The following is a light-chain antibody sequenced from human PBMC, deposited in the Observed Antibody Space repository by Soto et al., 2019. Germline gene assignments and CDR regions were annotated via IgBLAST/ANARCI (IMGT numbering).Light chain of an antibody. CDR1: QLFSSN. CDR3: QQYNNWPRT. Sequence: EIVMMQSPATLSVSPGESVTLSCRASQLFSSNLAWYQHKPGQAPRLLIYGVPTRDTGVPDRFSGSASGTEFTLTISSLQSEDFAVYYCQQYNNWPRTFGQGTRLEIK. J-gene: IGKJ5*01. V-gene: IGKV3-15*01. CDR2: GVP.